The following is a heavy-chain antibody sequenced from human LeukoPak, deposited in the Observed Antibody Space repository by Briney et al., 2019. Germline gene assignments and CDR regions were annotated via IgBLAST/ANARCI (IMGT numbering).Heavy chain of an antibody. V-gene: IGHV3-48*02. CDR1: GFTFCSYS. CDR2: ISSGGSTI. CDR3: VRGDQEASEPAFDY. J-gene: IGHJ4*02. D-gene: IGHD1-14*01. Sequence: GGCLRLSCAACGFTFCSYSVLWVRQAPGKGLEWGSYISSGGSTIYYADSVRGRFTISRDTAKNSLYLEMNSLRDEDTAMYYCVRGDQEASEPAFDYWGQGTLVTVSS.